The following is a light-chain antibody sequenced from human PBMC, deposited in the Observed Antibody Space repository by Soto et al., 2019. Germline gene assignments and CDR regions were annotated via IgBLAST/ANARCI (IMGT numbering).Light chain of an antibody. CDR3: CSYAGRSVV. V-gene: IGLV2-11*01. CDR2: DVT. Sequence: ALTQPRSVSGSPGQSVTISCTGTSSDVGYYNYVSWYQQHPNKAPKLMIYDVTKRPSGVPDRFSGSKSGNTASLTTFGLQAEDEADYYCCSYAGRSVVFGGGTKLTVL. CDR1: SSDVGYYNY. J-gene: IGLJ2*01.